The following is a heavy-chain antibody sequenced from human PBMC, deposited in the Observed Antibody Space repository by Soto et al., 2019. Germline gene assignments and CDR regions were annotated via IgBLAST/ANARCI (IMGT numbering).Heavy chain of an antibody. J-gene: IGHJ4*02. D-gene: IGHD2-15*01. V-gene: IGHV1-18*01. CDR3: ARDRLILGYCSGGSCYFDY. CDR1: GYTFTSYG. Sequence: QVQLVQSGAEVKKPGASVKVSCKASGYTFTSYGISWVRQAPGQGLEWMGWISAYNGNTNYAQKLQGRVTITTDTSTSTAYMELRSLRSDDTAVYYCARDRLILGYCSGGSCYFDYWGQGTLVTVSS. CDR2: ISAYNGNT.